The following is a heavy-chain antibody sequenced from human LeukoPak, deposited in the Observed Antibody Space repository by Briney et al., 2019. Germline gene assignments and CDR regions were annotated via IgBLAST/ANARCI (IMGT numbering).Heavy chain of an antibody. Sequence: ASVKVSCKASGYTFTTYDINWVRQATGQGLEWMGCMNPNSGHTDYAQKFQGRVTITRNTSITTAYMELTSLRFEDTAVYYCASGIWFGESEGNYSGQGTLVTVSS. CDR2: MNPNSGHT. CDR3: ASGIWFGESEGNY. CDR1: GYTFTTYD. J-gene: IGHJ4*02. V-gene: IGHV1-8*03. D-gene: IGHD3-10*01.